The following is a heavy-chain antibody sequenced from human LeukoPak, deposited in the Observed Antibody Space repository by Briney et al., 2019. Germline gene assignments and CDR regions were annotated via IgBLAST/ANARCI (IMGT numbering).Heavy chain of an antibody. CDR1: GYTFTGYY. CDR3: ARVLRHYYGSSGYSPPSFVY. D-gene: IGHD3-22*01. Sequence: ASVKVSCKASGYTFTGYYMHWVRQAPGQGLEWMGWINPNSGGTNYAQKFQGRVTMTRDTSISTAYMALSRLRSDDTAVYYCARVLRHYYGSSGYSPPSFVYWGEGTLVTVSS. V-gene: IGHV1-2*02. CDR2: INPNSGGT. J-gene: IGHJ4*02.